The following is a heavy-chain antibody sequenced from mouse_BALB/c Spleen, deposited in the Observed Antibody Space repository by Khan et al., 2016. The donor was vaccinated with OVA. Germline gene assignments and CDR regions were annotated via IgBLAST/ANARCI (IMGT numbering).Heavy chain of an antibody. CDR1: GYSITSGYG. CDR3: ARTARIKY. CDR2: ISYSGST. Sequence: EVQLQESGPGLVKPSQSLSLTCTVTGYSITSGYGWNWIRQFPGNKLEWMGYISYSGSTNYNPSLKSRISITRDTSKNQFFLQLNCVTTEETATYYCARTARIKYWGQGTTLTVSS. J-gene: IGHJ2*01. D-gene: IGHD1-2*01. V-gene: IGHV3-2*02.